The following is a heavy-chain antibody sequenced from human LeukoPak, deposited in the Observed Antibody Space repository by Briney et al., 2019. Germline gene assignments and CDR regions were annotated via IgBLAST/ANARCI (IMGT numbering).Heavy chain of an antibody. J-gene: IGHJ6*02. CDR3: ARNDLPYSSIWSLADYYGMDV. V-gene: IGHV3-7*01. CDR2: IKQDGSEK. Sequence: GGSLRLSCAASGFTFSSYWMSWVRQAPGKGLEWVAKIKQDGSEKYYVDSVKGRFTISRDNAKNSLYLQMNSLRAEDTAVYYCARNDLPYSSIWSLADYYGMDVWGQGTTVTVSS. D-gene: IGHD6-13*01. CDR1: GFTFSSYW.